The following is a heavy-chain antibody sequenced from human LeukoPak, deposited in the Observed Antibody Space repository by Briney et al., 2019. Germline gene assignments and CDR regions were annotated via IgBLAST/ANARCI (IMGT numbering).Heavy chain of an antibody. CDR2: ISGSGGST. J-gene: IGHJ4*02. D-gene: IGHD5-18*01. CDR3: AKSESGYSYGYSY. V-gene: IGHV3-23*01. CDR1: GFTFSSYA. Sequence: GGSLRLSCAASGFTFSSYAMSWVRQAPGKGLEWVSAISGSGGSTYYADSVEGRFTISRDNPKNTLYLQMNSLRAEDTAVYYCAKSESGYSYGYSYWGQGTLVTVSS.